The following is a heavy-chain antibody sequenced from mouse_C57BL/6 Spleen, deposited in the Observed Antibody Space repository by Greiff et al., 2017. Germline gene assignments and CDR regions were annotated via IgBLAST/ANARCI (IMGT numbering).Heavy chain of an antibody. CDR2: ISSGSSTI. Sequence: EVQGVESGGGLVKPGGSLKLSCAASGFTFSDYGMHWVRQAPEKGLEWVAYISSGSSTIYYADTVKGRFTISRDNAKNTLFLQMTGLRSEDTAMYYCARGWTSYYGNCAVWMDYWGQGTSVTVSS. CDR3: ARGWTSYYGNCAVWMDY. CDR1: GFTFSDYG. J-gene: IGHJ4*01. V-gene: IGHV5-17*01. D-gene: IGHD2-1*01.